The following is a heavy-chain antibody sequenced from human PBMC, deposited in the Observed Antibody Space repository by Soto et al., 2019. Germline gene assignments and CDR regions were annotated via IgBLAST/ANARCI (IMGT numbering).Heavy chain of an antibody. D-gene: IGHD2-2*01. CDR3: AKDVEYQLPPRKYYYYGMDV. CDR2: IWYDGSNK. J-gene: IGHJ6*02. V-gene: IGHV3-33*06. CDR1: GFTFSSYG. Sequence: PGGSLRLSCAASGFTFSSYGMHWVRQAPGKGLEWVAVIWYDGSNKYYADSVKGRFTISGDNSKNTLYLQMNSLRAEDTAVYYCAKDVEYQLPPRKYYYYGMDVWGQGTTVTVSS.